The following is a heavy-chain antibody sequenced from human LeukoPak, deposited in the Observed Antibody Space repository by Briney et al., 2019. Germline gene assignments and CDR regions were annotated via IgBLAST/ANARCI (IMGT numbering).Heavy chain of an antibody. CDR1: GYSISSGYY. D-gene: IGHD3-16*01. Sequence: PSETLSLTCTVSGYSISSGYYWGWIRQPPGKGLEWIGSIYHSGSTYYNPSLKSRLTISIDTSKNQFSLKLSSVTAADTAVYYCARDGGFGSSFDYWGQGTLVTVSS. V-gene: IGHV4-38-2*02. J-gene: IGHJ4*02. CDR3: ARDGGFGSSFDY. CDR2: IYHSGST.